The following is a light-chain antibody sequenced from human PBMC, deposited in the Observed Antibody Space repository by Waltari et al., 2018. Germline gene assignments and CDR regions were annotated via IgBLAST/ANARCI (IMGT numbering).Light chain of an antibody. CDR2: EVT. Sequence: QSALTQPPSASGSPGHSVTISCTGTSNDVGAFDYVSWYQQHPGKAPKVVISEVTKRPSGVPDRCSGSRSGNTAFLTVSGLQPEDEANDYCSSYAGTNNVVVFGGGTKLTVL. CDR1: SNDVGAFDY. V-gene: IGLV2-8*01. CDR3: SSYAGTNNVVV. J-gene: IGLJ2*01.